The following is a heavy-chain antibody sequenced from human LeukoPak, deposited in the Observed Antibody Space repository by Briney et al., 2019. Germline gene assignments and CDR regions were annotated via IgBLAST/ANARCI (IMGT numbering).Heavy chain of an antibody. CDR2: ISGSGGST. D-gene: IGHD2-21*01. J-gene: IGHJ4*02. V-gene: IGHV3-23*01. CDR3: AKVGIAARRTYCGGDCQRYYFDY. CDR1: GFTFSSYA. Sequence: PGGSLRLSCAASGFTFSSYAMSWVRQAPGKGLEWVSAISGSGGSTYYADSVKGRFTISRDNSKNTLYLQMNSLRAEDTAVYYCAKVGIAARRTYCGGDCQRYYFDYWGQGTLVTVSS.